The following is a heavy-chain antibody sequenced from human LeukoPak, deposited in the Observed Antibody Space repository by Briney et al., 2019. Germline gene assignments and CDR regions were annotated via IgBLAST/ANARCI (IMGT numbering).Heavy chain of an antibody. V-gene: IGHV3-30*02. J-gene: IGHJ4*02. Sequence: GGSLRLSCAASGFTFSSYGMHWVRQAPGKGLEWVAFIRYDGSNKYYADSVKGRFTISRDNSKNTLYLQMNSLRAEDTAVYYCAKDYYYDSSGYLDYWGQGTLVTVSS. CDR1: GFTFSSYG. D-gene: IGHD3-22*01. CDR2: IRYDGSNK. CDR3: AKDYYYDSSGYLDY.